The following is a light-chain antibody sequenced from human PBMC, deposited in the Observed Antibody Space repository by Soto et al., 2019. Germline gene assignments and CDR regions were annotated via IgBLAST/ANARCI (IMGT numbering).Light chain of an antibody. V-gene: IGKV1-39*01. CDR3: QQSASAPRT. CDR1: QSITTY. CDR2: GAS. J-gene: IGKJ1*01. Sequence: DIQMTQSPSSLSASVGERVTITCRASQSITTYLNWYQQKPGKAPRLLICGASSLQSGGPSRFSGSGSGTDFTLTIGSLQPEDFATYYCQQSASAPRTFGQGTKVEIK.